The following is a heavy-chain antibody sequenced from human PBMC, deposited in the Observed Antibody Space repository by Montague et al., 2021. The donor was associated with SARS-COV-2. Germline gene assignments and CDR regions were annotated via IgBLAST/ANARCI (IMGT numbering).Heavy chain of an antibody. CDR3: AREGFSSGYYET. CDR1: GGSISSSNYY. V-gene: IGHV4-39*02. J-gene: IGHJ5*02. D-gene: IGHD3-22*01. CDR2: ISYSGST. Sequence: SETLSLTCSVSGGSISSSNYYWGWIRQPPGQGLEWIGSISYSGSTYYNPSLKSRVAISVDTSKNQFSLILRSMTAADTAVFYCAREGFSSGYYETWGQGTLVTVSS.